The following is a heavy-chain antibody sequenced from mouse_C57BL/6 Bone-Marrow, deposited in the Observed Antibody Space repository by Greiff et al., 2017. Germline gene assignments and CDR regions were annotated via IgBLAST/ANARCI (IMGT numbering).Heavy chain of an antibody. V-gene: IGHV1-69*01. Sequence: VQLQQPGAELVMPGASVKLSCKASGYTFTSYWMHWVKQRPGQGLEWTGEIDPSDSYTNSNQKFKGKSTLTVDKSSSTAYMPLSSLTSEVSAVYYCALTVVATGDCWGQGTTLTVSS. J-gene: IGHJ2*01. D-gene: IGHD1-1*01. CDR1: GYTFTSYW. CDR2: IDPSDSYT. CDR3: ALTVVATGDC.